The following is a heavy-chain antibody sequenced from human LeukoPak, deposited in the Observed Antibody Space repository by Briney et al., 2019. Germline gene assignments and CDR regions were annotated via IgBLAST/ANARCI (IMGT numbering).Heavy chain of an antibody. CDR2: ISYDGSNK. CDR1: GFTFSSYA. V-gene: IGHV3-30-3*01. CDR3: ARATRDGYNLGYYFDY. J-gene: IGHJ4*02. Sequence: PGRSLRLSCAASGFTFSSYAMHWVRQALGKGLEWVAVISYDGSNKYYADSVKGRFTISRDNSKNTLYLQMNSLRAEDTAVYYCARATRDGYNLGYYFDYWGQGTLVTVSS. D-gene: IGHD5-24*01.